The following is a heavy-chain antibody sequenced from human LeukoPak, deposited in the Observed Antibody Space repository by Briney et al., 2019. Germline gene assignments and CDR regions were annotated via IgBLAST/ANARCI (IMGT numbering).Heavy chain of an antibody. CDR3: ARVKHYDYVWGSYRPYYFDY. V-gene: IGHV3-7*01. D-gene: IGHD3-16*02. CDR1: GFTFSTYW. J-gene: IGHJ4*02. CDR2: INKDGGEK. Sequence: GGSLRLSCAASGFTFSTYWMSWVRQAPGKGLEWVANINKDGGEKYYVDSVKGRFTISRDNAKNSLYLQMNSLRAEDTAVYYCARVKHYDYVWGSYRPYYFDYWGQGTLVTVSS.